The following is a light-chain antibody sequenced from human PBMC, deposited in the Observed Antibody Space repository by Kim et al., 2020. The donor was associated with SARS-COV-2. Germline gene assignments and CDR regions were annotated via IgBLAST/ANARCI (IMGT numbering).Light chain of an antibody. Sequence: AAVGDRVTITCQASQDITNYLNWYQQKPGKAPKLLIYDASNLQTGFPSRFSGIGSGTDFTLTINSLQPEDIATYYCQQYDSLPLTFGGGTKVDIK. CDR2: DAS. CDR3: QQYDSLPLT. J-gene: IGKJ4*01. V-gene: IGKV1-33*01. CDR1: QDITNY.